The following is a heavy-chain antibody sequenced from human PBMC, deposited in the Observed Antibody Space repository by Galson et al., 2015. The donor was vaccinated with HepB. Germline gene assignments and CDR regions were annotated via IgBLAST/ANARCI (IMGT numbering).Heavy chain of an antibody. V-gene: IGHV3-23*01. Sequence: SLRLSCADSGFTFSSYAMSWVRQAPGKGLEWVSAISGSGGSTYYADAVKGRFTISRDNSKNTMNVQMNSLSAEDTAVDYCAKYYGDYPYYYYYMDVWGKGTAVTVSS. J-gene: IGHJ6*03. D-gene: IGHD4-17*01. CDR1: GFTFSSYA. CDR3: AKYYGDYPYYYYYMDV. CDR2: ISGSGGST.